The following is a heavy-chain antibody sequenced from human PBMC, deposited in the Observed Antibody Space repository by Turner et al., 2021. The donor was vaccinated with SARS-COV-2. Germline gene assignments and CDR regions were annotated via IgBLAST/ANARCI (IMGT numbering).Heavy chain of an antibody. CDR2: IKSGSSYI. CDR1: GFPFISYS. CDR3: TRSRDYYGSGTYYNYDY. V-gene: IGHV3-21*02. D-gene: IGHD3-10*01. J-gene: IGHJ4*02. Sequence: VQLVESGGGLVKPGGSLRLSCAASGFPFISYSMNWVRQAPEKGLEWVASIKSGSSYIYYADSLKGRVTISRDNTKRSLFLQMNSLRVEDTAVYYCTRSRDYYGSGTYYNYDYWGQGTLVTVSS.